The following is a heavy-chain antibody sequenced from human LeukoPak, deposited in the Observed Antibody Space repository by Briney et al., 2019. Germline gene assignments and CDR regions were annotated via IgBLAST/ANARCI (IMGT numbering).Heavy chain of an antibody. D-gene: IGHD6-19*01. Sequence: SVKVSCKASGGTFSSYAISWVRQAPGQGLGWMGRIIPIFGTANYAQKFQGRVTITTDESTSTAYMELSSLRSEDTAVYYCARDRSIAVAGTCFDYWGQGTLVTVSS. CDR3: ARDRSIAVAGTCFDY. V-gene: IGHV1-69*05. CDR1: GGTFSSYA. CDR2: IIPIFGTA. J-gene: IGHJ4*02.